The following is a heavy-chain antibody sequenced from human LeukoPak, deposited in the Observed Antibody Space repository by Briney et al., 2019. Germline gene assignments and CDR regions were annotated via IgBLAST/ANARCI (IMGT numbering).Heavy chain of an antibody. CDR2: IAYDGNNI. Sequence: QSVGSLRLSCAASAFTSGTYAMNWVRQAPGTGLDWVALIAYDGNNIHYADSVKGRFTISRDNSKNALSLQMNSLRADDTAMYYCARGSGSSWFPLGSFDIWGQGTMVTVSS. CDR3: ARGSGSSWFPLGSFDI. D-gene: IGHD6-13*01. J-gene: IGHJ3*02. V-gene: IGHV3-30-3*01. CDR1: AFTSGTYA.